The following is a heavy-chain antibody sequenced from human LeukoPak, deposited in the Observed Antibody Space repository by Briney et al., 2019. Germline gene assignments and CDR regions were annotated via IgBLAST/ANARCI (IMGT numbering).Heavy chain of an antibody. Sequence: SETLSLTCTVSGCSISSGSYYWSWIRQPAGKGLEWIGRIYTSGSTNYNPSLKSRVTISVDTSKNQFSLKLSSVTAADTAVYYCARAFIAARPDYYYYGMDVWGQGTTVTVSS. D-gene: IGHD6-6*01. J-gene: IGHJ6*02. V-gene: IGHV4-61*02. CDR1: GCSISSGSYY. CDR2: IYTSGST. CDR3: ARAFIAARPDYYYYGMDV.